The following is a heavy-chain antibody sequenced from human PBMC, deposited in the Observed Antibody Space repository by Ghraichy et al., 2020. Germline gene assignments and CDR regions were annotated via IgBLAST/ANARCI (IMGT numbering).Heavy chain of an antibody. V-gene: IGHV3-30*18. J-gene: IGHJ6*02. CDR1: GFTFSSYG. Sequence: GGSLRLSCAASGFTFSSYGMHWVRQAPGKGLEWVAVISYDGSNKYYADSVKGRFTISRDNSKNTLYLQMNSLRAEDTAVYYCAKDQKSLVAGYYYYGMDVWGQGTTVTVSS. CDR3: AKDQKSLVAGYYYYGMDV. D-gene: IGHD6-19*01. CDR2: ISYDGSNK.